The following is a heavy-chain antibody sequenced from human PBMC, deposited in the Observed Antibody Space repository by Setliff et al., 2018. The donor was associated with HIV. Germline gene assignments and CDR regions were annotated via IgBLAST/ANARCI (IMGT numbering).Heavy chain of an antibody. CDR3: ARANVPYSNFWSFSYSLPYYFDY. CDR1: GYTFTNYY. D-gene: IGHD3-3*01. Sequence: ASVKVSCKASGYTFTNYYMHWVRQAPGQGLEWMGTINPSGGSTSYTHKFLGRVTMTKDTSTSTVYMELSSLRSEDTAVYYCARANVPYSNFWSFSYSLPYYFDYWGQGTLVTVSS. CDR2: INPSGGST. J-gene: IGHJ4*02. V-gene: IGHV1-46*01.